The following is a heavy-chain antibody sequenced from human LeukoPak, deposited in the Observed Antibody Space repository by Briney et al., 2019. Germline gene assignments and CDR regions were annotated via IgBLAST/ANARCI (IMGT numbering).Heavy chain of an antibody. CDR1: GFTFSHYG. J-gene: IGHJ3*02. CDR2: ISYDGSND. Sequence: GGSLRLSCTASGFTFSHYGMHWVRQTPGKGPEWVAFISYDGSNDYYRDSVKGRFTISRDNSKNTLYLQMNSLRAEDTAVYYCARGLDDHDAFDIWGQGTMVTVSS. V-gene: IGHV3-30*03. CDR3: ARGLDDHDAFDI.